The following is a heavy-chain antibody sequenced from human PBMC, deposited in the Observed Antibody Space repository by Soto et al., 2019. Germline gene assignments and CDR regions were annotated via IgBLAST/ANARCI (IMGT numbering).Heavy chain of an antibody. CDR2: IYPGDSDT. V-gene: IGHV5-51*01. Sequence: GESLKISCKGSGYSFTSYWIGWVRQMPGKGLEWMGIIYPGDSDTRYSPSFQGQVTISADKSISTAYLQWSSLKASDTAMYYCARGSIVVPAAMPGLDPWGQGTLVTVSS. CDR1: GYSFTSYW. J-gene: IGHJ5*02. D-gene: IGHD2-2*01. CDR3: ARGSIVVPAAMPGLDP.